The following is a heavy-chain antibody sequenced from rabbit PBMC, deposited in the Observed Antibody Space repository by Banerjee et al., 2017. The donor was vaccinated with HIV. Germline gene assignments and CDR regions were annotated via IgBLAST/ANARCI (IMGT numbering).Heavy chain of an antibody. V-gene: IGHV1S45*01. CDR3: ARNQYGSSGGYYWAFNL. CDR2: IYASTGIT. D-gene: IGHD1-1*01. J-gene: IGHJ4*01. CDR1: GFDLSSYFY. Sequence: QEQLVESGGDLVKPGASLTLTCTASGFDLSSYFYMCWVRQAPGKGLELIACIYASTGITYYASWAEGRFTISKTSSTTVTLQMTSLTAADTATYFCARNQYGSSGGYYWAFNLWGQGTLVTVS.